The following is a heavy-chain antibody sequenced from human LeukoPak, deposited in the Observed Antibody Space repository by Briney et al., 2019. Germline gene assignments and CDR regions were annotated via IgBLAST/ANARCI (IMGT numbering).Heavy chain of an antibody. V-gene: IGHV3-21*01. CDR2: ISSSSSYI. J-gene: IGHJ3*02. CDR3: ARVRQQLPRANDAFDI. CDR1: GFTFSSYS. Sequence: GGSLRLSCAASGFTFSSYSMNWVRQAPGKGLEWVSSISSSSSYIYYADSVKGRFTISRDNAKNSLYLQMNSLRAEDTAVYYCARVRQQLPRANDAFDIWGQGTMVTVSS. D-gene: IGHD6-13*01.